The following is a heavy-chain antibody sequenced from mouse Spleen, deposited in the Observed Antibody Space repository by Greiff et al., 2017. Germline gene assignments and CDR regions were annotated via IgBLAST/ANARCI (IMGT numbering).Heavy chain of an antibody. CDR3: TYGDYFDY. Sequence: EVKLVESGGGLVQPGGSMKLSCGASGFTFSNYWMNWVRQSPEKGLEWVAQIRLKSDNYATHYAESVKGRFTISRDDSKSSVYLQMNNLRAEDTGIYYCTYGDYFDYWGQGTTLTVSS. CDR2: IRLKSDNYAT. D-gene: IGHD1-1*02. J-gene: IGHJ2*01. V-gene: IGHV6-3*01. CDR1: GFTFSNYW.